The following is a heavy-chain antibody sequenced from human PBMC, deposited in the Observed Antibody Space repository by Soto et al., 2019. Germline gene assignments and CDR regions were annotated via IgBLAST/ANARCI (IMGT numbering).Heavy chain of an antibody. CDR2: VIPMFPKA. J-gene: IGHJ4*02. V-gene: IGHV1-69*06. Sequence: QVRLVQSEAEVKKAGSSVKVSCKASGGTFISDAVTWVRQSHGQGLEWMGGVIPMFPKANYAQKFQGRATITADKSTSTVYMELHSMKSEDTALXXXXXCHSDSSGPGYLDSWGQGTLVTVTS. D-gene: IGHD3-22*01. CDR3: XXCHSDSSGPGYLDS. CDR1: GGTFISDA.